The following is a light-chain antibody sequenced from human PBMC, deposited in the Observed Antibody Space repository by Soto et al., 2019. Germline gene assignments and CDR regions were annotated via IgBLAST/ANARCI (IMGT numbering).Light chain of an antibody. J-gene: IGKJ5*01. CDR2: DVS. V-gene: IGKV1-13*02. CDR1: QDIRGA. Sequence: AIQVTQSPSSLSASVGDRVTITCRASQDIRGALAWYQQKPGKAPKLLIYDVSSVQSGVPSRFRGRCSGTEFTLTITSLQPEYCANYYCQQFNIYPITFGQGTRLDI. CDR3: QQFNIYPIT.